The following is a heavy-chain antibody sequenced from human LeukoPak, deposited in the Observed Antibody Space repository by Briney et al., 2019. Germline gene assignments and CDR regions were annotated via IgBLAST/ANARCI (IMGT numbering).Heavy chain of an antibody. CDR3: ARRSLVVGGGTDV. Sequence: SETLSLTCTVSGGSISVSYCNWIRQPPGKGLDCIGYMYYTGSTNYNPSLKSRLSLSVDTSKNQLSLKLSSVTAADTAVYYCARRSLVVGGGTDVWGQGTTVTVSS. CDR1: GGSISVSY. CDR2: MYYTGST. D-gene: IGHD2-21*01. V-gene: IGHV4-59*01. J-gene: IGHJ6*02.